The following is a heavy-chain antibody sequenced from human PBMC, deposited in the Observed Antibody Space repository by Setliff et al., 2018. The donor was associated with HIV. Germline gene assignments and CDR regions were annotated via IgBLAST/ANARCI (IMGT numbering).Heavy chain of an antibody. D-gene: IGHD5-12*01. CDR3: ARGGNSRAAWFDS. Sequence: PSETLSLTCSVSGGSITSGGHYWSWLRHLPGKGLEWIGYIHYTGSNFYNPSLTDRLTLSVDTSDNQFSLKLTSVTAADTAVYYCARGGNSRAAWFDSWGQGTLVTVSS. J-gene: IGHJ5*01. CDR1: GGSITSGGHY. V-gene: IGHV4-31*02. CDR2: IHYTGSN.